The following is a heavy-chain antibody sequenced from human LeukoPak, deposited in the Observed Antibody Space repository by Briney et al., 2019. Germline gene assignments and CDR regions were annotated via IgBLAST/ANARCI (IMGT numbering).Heavy chain of an antibody. CDR1: GGSFSGYY. CDR3: ARGVVAAAGRTFDF. V-gene: IGHV4-34*01. J-gene: IGHJ4*02. CDR2: INHSGGT. Sequence: PPETLSLTCAFYGGSFSGYYWSWIRQPPGKGLEWIGEINHSGGTKYNPSLKSRVTISLDTSKNQFSLKLSSVTAADTAIYYCARGVVAAAGRTFDFWGQGTLVTVSS. D-gene: IGHD6-13*01.